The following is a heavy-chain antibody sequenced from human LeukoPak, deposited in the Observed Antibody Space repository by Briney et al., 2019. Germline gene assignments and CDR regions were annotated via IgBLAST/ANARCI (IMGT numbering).Heavy chain of an antibody. V-gene: IGHV5-51*01. J-gene: IGHJ2*01. Sequence: GESLKISWKGSGYSFTSYWIGWVRQMPGKGLEWMGIIYPGDSDTRYSPPFQGQVTISADKPISTAYLQWSSLKASDTAMYYCARRPGSSGWYLWYFDLWGRGTLVTVSS. CDR2: IYPGDSDT. CDR1: GYSFTSYW. CDR3: ARRPGSSGWYLWYFDL. D-gene: IGHD6-19*01.